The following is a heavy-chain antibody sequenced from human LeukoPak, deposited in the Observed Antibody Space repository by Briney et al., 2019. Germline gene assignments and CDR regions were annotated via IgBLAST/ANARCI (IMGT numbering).Heavy chain of an antibody. J-gene: IGHJ4*02. V-gene: IGHV1-2*02. D-gene: IGHD3-9*01. CDR1: GYIFTGYY. Sequence: ASVKVSCKTSGYIFTGYYIHWLRQAPGQGLEWMGWINPNSGGADYAQKSQGRVTMTRDTSISTAYMELSRLRSDDTAVYYCARAETYYDILTGYYRGYDYWGQGTLVTVSS. CDR2: INPNSGGA. CDR3: ARAETYYDILTGYYRGYDY.